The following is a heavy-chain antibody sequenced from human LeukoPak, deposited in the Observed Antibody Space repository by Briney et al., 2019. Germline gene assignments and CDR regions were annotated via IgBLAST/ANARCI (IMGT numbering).Heavy chain of an antibody. J-gene: IGHJ3*02. V-gene: IGHV3-30-3*01. Sequence: GRSLRLSCAASGFTFSSCAMHWVRQAPGKGLEWVAVISYDGSNKYYADSVKGRFTISRDNSKNTLYLQMNSLRAEDTAVYYCARDLNYYDSSGYSLGAFDIWGQGTMVTVSS. CDR1: GFTFSSCA. D-gene: IGHD3-22*01. CDR2: ISYDGSNK. CDR3: ARDLNYYDSSGYSLGAFDI.